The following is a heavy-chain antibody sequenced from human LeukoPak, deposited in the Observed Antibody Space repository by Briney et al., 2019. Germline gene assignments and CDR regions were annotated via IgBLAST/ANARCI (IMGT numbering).Heavy chain of an antibody. J-gene: IGHJ5*02. Sequence: SETLSLTRTVSGGSISSHYWSWIRQPPGKGLEWIGYIYYSGSTNYNPSLKSRVTISVDTSKNQFSLKLSSVTAADTAVYYCARENYGWFDPWGQGTLVTVSS. D-gene: IGHD1-7*01. CDR3: ARENYGWFDP. V-gene: IGHV4-59*11. CDR2: IYYSGST. CDR1: GGSISSHY.